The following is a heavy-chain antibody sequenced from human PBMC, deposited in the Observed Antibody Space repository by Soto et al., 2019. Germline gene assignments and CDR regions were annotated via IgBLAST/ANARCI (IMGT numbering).Heavy chain of an antibody. CDR2: IYYSGST. V-gene: IGHV4-59*08. J-gene: IGHJ4*02. D-gene: IGHD6-13*01. CDR1: GGSISSYY. CDR3: GSRESAGKFDY. Sequence: PSETLSLTCTVSGGSISSYYWSWIRQPPGKGLEWIGYIYYSGSTNYNPSLKSRVTISVDTSKKQLSLKLSSVTAADTAVYYCGSRESAGKFDYWGQGTLVTVSS.